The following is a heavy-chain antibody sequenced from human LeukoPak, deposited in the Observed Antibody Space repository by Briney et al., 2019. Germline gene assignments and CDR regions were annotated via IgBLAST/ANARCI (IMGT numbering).Heavy chain of an antibody. J-gene: IGHJ4*02. CDR1: GGSLSNGGYS. CDR2: IYHSGTT. Sequence: SQTLSLTCAVSGGSLSNGGYSWSWIRQPPGKGLEWIGLIYHSGTTHYNPSLKSRLTFSLDKSKNQFSLKLTSVTAADTALYYCARNYYGSGSFYVHNWGQGTLVTVSS. V-gene: IGHV4-30-2*01. D-gene: IGHD3-10*01. CDR3: ARNYYGSGSFYVHN.